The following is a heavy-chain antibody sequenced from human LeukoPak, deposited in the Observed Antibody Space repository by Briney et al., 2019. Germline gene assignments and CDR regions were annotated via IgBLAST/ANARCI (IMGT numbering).Heavy chain of an antibody. CDR2: ISAYNGNA. V-gene: IGHV1-18*01. CDR1: GYTFTSYG. D-gene: IGHD3-22*01. CDR3: AREAADYYDSSGYYYAEYFQH. Sequence: ASLKVSCKASGYTFTSYGISWVRQAPGQGLEWMGWISAYNGNANYAQKLQGRVTMTTDTSTSTAYMELRSLRSDDTAVYYCAREAADYYDSSGYYYAEYFQHWGQGTLVTVSS. J-gene: IGHJ1*01.